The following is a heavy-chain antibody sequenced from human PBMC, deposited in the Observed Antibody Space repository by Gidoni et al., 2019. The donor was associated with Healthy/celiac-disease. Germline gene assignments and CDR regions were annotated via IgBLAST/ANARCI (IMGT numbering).Heavy chain of an antibody. Sequence: QLQLQESGPGLVKPSETLSLTCTVSGGSISSSSYYWGWIRQPPGKGLEWIGSIYDSGSTYYNPSLKSRVTISVDTSKNQFSLKLSSVTAADTAVYYCARRSSGWSWGPFDPWGQGTLVTVSS. CDR3: ARRSSGWSWGPFDP. J-gene: IGHJ5*02. CDR1: GGSISSSSYY. V-gene: IGHV4-39*01. CDR2: IYDSGST. D-gene: IGHD6-19*01.